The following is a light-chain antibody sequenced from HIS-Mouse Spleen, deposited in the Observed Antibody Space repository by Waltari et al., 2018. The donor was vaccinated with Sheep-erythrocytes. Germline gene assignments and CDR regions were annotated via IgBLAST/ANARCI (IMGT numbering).Light chain of an antibody. V-gene: IGKV1-39*01. Sequence: DIQMTQSPSSLSASVGDRVTITCRASQSISSYLNWYQQKPGKAPKLLIYAASSLQRGVPSRFSGSGSGTHFTLTISSLQPEDFATYYCQQSYSTPPTFGGGTKVEIK. CDR2: AAS. CDR1: QSISSY. J-gene: IGKJ4*01. CDR3: QQSYSTPPT.